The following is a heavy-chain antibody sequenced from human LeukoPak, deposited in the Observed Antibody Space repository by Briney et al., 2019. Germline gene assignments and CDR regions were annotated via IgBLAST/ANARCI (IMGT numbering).Heavy chain of an antibody. CDR1: GFTFSSYA. CDR2: ISYDGSNK. J-gene: IGHJ3*02. CDR3: ARARIDFDAFDI. D-gene: IGHD5-12*01. Sequence: GGSQRLSCAASGFTFSSYAMHWVRQAPGKGLEWVAVISYDGSNKYYADSVKGRFTISRDNSKNTLYLQMNSLRAEDTAVYYCARARIDFDAFDIWGQGTMVTVSS. V-gene: IGHV3-30-3*01.